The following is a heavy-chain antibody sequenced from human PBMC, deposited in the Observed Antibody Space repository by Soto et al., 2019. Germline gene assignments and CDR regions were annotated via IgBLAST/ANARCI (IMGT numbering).Heavy chain of an antibody. CDR1: GGSISSSSYY. CDR2: IYYSGST. D-gene: IGHD6-6*01. V-gene: IGHV4-39*01. CDR3: ARQGSSSYLTGDWFDP. J-gene: IGHJ5*02. Sequence: PSETLSLTCTVSGGSISSSSYYWGWIRQPPGKGLEWIGSIYYSGSTYYNPSLKSRVTISVDTSKNQFSLKLSSVTAADTAVYYCARQGSSSYLTGDWFDPWGQGTLVTVSS.